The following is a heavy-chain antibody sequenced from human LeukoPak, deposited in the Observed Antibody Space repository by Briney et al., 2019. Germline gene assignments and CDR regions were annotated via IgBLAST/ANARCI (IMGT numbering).Heavy chain of an antibody. D-gene: IGHD5-12*01. Sequence: GGSLKLSCAASGFTFSGSAMHWVRQASGKGLEWVGRIRSNANSYATAYAASVKGRFTISRDDSKNTAYLQMNSLKTEDTAVYYFSQYSGAPSWGQGTLVTVSS. V-gene: IGHV3-73*01. J-gene: IGHJ5*02. CDR3: SQYSGAPS. CDR1: GFTFSGSA. CDR2: IRSNANSYAT.